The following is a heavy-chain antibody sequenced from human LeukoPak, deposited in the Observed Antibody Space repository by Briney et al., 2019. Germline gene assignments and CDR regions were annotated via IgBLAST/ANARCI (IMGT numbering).Heavy chain of an antibody. CDR3: ARDDYGDNSGLFHY. CDR2: INPSGGST. D-gene: IGHD4-23*01. Sequence: AASVKVSCKASGYTFSSYYMHWVRQAPGEGLEWMGIINPSGGSTTYAQKFQGRVTMTRDTSTSTVYMELSSLRSDDTAVYYCARDDYGDNSGLFHYWGQGTLVTVSS. J-gene: IGHJ4*02. V-gene: IGHV1-46*01. CDR1: GYTFSSYY.